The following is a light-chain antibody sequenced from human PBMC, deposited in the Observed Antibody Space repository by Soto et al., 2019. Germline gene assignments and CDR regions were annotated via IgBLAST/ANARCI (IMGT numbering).Light chain of an antibody. V-gene: IGLV2-8*01. J-gene: IGLJ1*01. CDR2: EVN. CDR1: SSDVGGYNY. Sequence: QSALTQPASVSGSPGQSITISCTGTSSDVGGYNYVSWYQQHPGKAPKLIIYEVNQRPSGVPDRFSGSKSGNTASLTVSGLQAEDEGTYYCSSYGGYNNVVFGTGTKLTVL. CDR3: SSYGGYNNVV.